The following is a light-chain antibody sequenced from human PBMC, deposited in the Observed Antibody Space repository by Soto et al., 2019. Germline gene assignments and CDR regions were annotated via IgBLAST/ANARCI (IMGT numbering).Light chain of an antibody. CDR3: QQYGSSRWT. V-gene: IGKV3-20*01. CDR1: ETVSDSQ. J-gene: IGKJ1*01. CDR2: SVS. Sequence: EIVLTHSPDTLSLSPGERATLSCRTSETVSDSQLAWYQQKPGQAPRLPIYSVSTRATGIADRFSGSGSGTDFTLTISRLEPADFALYYCQQYGSSRWTFGQGTKVDI.